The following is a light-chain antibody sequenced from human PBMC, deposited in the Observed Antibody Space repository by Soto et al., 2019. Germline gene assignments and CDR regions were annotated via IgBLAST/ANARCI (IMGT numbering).Light chain of an antibody. Sequence: IQMTQSPSSLSASVGDRVTISCRASHNINNYLNWYQQKPGTAPKPLIYAASSLQPGVPSRFNGSRAATDFTLTISSLQPEDSATSYCQQSYYIHRSFGQGTKLQI. CDR1: HNINNY. J-gene: IGKJ2*03. V-gene: IGKV1-39*01. CDR3: QQSYYIHRS. CDR2: AAS.